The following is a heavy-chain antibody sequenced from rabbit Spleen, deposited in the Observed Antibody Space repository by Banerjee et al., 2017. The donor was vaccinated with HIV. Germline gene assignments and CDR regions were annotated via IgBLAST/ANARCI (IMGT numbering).Heavy chain of an antibody. D-gene: IGHD2-1*01. CDR2: IDPVFGIT. V-gene: IGHV1S7*01. CDR3: VRDQAGDADYGTYFLNL. CDR1: GFTISSYY. J-gene: IGHJ4*01. Sequence: QLEESAGGLVQPGGSLKLSCKASGFTISSYYINWVRQAPGKGLEWIGYIDPVFGITYYANWVNGRFSISRENAQNTVFLQMTSLTAADTATYFCVRDQAGDADYGTYFLNLWGPGTLVTVS.